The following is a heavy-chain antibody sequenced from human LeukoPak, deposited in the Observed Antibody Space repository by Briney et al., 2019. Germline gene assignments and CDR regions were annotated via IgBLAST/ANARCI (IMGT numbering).Heavy chain of an antibody. CDR2: ISSSSTI. CDR1: GFTFSSYS. CDR3: ARDIWSGQNWFDP. V-gene: IGHV3-48*02. Sequence: SGGSLRLSCAASGFTFSSYSMNWVRQAPGKGLEWVSYISSSSTIYYADSVKGRFTISRDNAKNSLYLQMSSLRDEDTAVYYCARDIWSGQNWFDPWGQGTLVTVSS. D-gene: IGHD3-3*01. J-gene: IGHJ5*02.